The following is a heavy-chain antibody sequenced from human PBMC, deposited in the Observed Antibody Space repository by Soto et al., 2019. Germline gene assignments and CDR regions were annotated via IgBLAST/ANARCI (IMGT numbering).Heavy chain of an antibody. V-gene: IGHV5-51*01. CDR1: GYSFTSYW. CDR2: IYPGDSDT. CDR3: SSPTREYAFAI. Sequence: GESLKISCKGSGYSFTSYWIGWVRQMPGKGLEWMGIIYPGDSDTRYSPSFQGQVTISADKSISTAYLQWSSLKASDTAMYYCSSPTREYAFAIWAQGTMVTVSS. J-gene: IGHJ3*02.